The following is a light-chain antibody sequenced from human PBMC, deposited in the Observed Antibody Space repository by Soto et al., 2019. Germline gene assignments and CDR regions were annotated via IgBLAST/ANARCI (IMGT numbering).Light chain of an antibody. V-gene: IGKV3-20*01. Sequence: EIVLTQSPGTLSLSPGERATLSCRASQSVSSSYLAWYQQKPGQAPRLLIHGATTRATGIPARFSGSGSGTDFTLTISRVEPEDFAVYYCQQYGMSPWTFGQGTKVDIK. CDR3: QQYGMSPWT. CDR2: GAT. CDR1: QSVSSSY. J-gene: IGKJ1*01.